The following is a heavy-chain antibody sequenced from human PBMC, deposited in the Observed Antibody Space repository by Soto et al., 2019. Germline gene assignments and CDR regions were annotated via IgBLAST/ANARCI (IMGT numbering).Heavy chain of an antibody. J-gene: IGHJ5*02. CDR3: ARALYCSSTSCSQVWFDP. CDR2: IYYSGST. CDR1: GGSISSDY. Sequence: SETLSLTCTVSGGSISSDYWSWIRQPPGKGLEWIGYIYYSGSTNYNPSLKSRVTISVDTSKNQFSLKLSSVTAADTAVYYCARALYCSSTSCSQVWFDPWGQGTLVTVSS. V-gene: IGHV4-59*01. D-gene: IGHD2-2*01.